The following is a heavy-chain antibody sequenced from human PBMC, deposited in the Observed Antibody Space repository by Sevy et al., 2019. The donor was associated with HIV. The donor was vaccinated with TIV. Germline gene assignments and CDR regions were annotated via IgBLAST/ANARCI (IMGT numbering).Heavy chain of an antibody. Sequence: SETLSLTCSVSGGSISKIGNYWGWVRQPPGERQEWIGDIFHTGKTNYNPSLKSRVTISLDTSKNQFSLKLSSVTAADTAVYYCAKIYDYWGPGALVTVSS. J-gene: IGHJ4*02. CDR2: IFHTGKT. CDR1: GGSISKIGNY. CDR3: AKIYDY. V-gene: IGHV4-39*01. D-gene: IGHD3-3*01.